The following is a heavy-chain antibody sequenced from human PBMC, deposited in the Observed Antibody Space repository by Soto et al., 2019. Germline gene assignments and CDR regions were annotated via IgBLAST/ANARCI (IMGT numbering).Heavy chain of an antibody. V-gene: IGHV4-59*01. J-gene: IGHJ6*02. Sequence: SETLSLTCTVSGGSISSYYWSWIRQPPGKGLEWIGYIYYSGSTNYNPSLKSRVTISVDTSKNQFSLKLSSVTAADTAVYYCARDQTYYYGSGSYYHYGMDVWGQGTTVTVSS. CDR2: IYYSGST. CDR3: ARDQTYYYGSGSYYHYGMDV. D-gene: IGHD3-10*01. CDR1: GGSISSYY.